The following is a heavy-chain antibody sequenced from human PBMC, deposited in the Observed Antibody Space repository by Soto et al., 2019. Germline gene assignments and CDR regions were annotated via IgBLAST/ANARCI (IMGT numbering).Heavy chain of an antibody. CDR2: IGSRGDT. CDR1: GFTFGNYS. J-gene: IGHJ6*02. Sequence: GGSLRLSCSASGFTFGNYSMHWVRQAPGKGLEWVSSIGSRGDTYYADSVKGRLTISREYAKNSLSLQMNSLRAEDTAVYYCAREETAWPLAYGLDVWGQGTTVTVSS. CDR3: AREETAWPLAYGLDV. D-gene: IGHD2-21*02. V-gene: IGHV3-21*01.